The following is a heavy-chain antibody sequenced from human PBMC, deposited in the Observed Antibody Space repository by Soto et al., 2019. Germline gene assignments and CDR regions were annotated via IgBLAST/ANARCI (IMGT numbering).Heavy chain of an antibody. CDR3: TKRATTVPTPRNYFES. V-gene: IGHV3-23*01. CDR2: LTRGGTS. J-gene: IGHJ4*02. D-gene: IGHD1-1*01. Sequence: EVHLLESGGGLVQPGGSLRLSCAASGFTFSDYSMSWVRQTPERGLEWVSTLTRGGTSYYADSVQGRFTVSRDNSKNTVSLQMYSLRAEDTALYYCTKRATTVPTPRNYFESCGQGTLVTVSS. CDR1: GFTFSDYS.